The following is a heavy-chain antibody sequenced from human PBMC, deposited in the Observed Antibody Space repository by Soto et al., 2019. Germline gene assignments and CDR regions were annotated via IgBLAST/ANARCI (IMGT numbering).Heavy chain of an antibody. V-gene: IGHV4-59*01. D-gene: IGHD6-13*01. CDR1: GGYIGSYY. CDR3: ARAAAALDGYYYYGMDV. J-gene: IGHJ6*02. CDR2: IYYSGST. Sequence: SETLSLTCTFSGGYIGSYYCMWIRQPPVKGLEWIGYIYYSGSTNYNPSLKSRVTISVDTSKNQFSLKLSSVTAADTAVYYCARAAAALDGYYYYGMDVWGQGTTVTVSS.